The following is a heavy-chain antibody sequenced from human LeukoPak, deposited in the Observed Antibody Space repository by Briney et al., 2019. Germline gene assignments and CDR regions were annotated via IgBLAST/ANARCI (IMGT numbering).Heavy chain of an antibody. CDR2: INSDGSST. J-gene: IGHJ4*02. Sequence: GGSLRLSCAASGFTFSSYWMHWVRQAPGKGLVWVSRINSDGSSTSYADSVKGRFTISRDNAKNTLYLQMNSLRAEDTAVYYCARGFGYSSGWYVSWGQGTLVTVFS. D-gene: IGHD6-19*01. V-gene: IGHV3-74*01. CDR3: ARGFGYSSGWYVS. CDR1: GFTFSSYW.